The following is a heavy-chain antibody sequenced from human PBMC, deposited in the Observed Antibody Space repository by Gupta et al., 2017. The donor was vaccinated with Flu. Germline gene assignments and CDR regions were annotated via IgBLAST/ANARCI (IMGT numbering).Heavy chain of an antibody. J-gene: IGHJ3*02. V-gene: IGHV4-59*01. CDR2: VFHTGST. CDR1: RGSMNENY. CDR3: ARGYCTGIGCSNYAFDI. Sequence: QVQLQESGPGLVKPPETLCLTCTVSRGSMNENYCNWNLQSPGKGVGWVGYVFHTGSTKYNPSLKSRVNISLDSSKNPFSLQLNAVTAADTALYFCARGYCTGIGCSNYAFDIWGQGTLVTVAA. D-gene: IGHD2-8*02.